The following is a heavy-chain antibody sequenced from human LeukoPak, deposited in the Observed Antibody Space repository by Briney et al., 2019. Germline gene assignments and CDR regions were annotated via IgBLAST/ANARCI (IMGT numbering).Heavy chain of an antibody. CDR3: VRVEWYYDILTSQSHVYHFDY. V-gene: IGHV3-7*04. D-gene: IGHD3-9*01. J-gene: IGHJ4*02. CDR1: GFTFSSYW. Sequence: PGGSLRLSCAASGFTFSSYWMSWVRQAPGKGLEWVANIKQDGSEEFYVDSVKGRFTISRENAKNSLYLQMNSLSAEDTAVYYCVRVEWYYDILTSQSHVYHFDYWGQGALVTVSS. CDR2: IKQDGSEE.